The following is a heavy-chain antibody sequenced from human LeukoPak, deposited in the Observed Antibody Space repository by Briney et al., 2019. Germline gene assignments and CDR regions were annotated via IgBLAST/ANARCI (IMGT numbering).Heavy chain of an antibody. CDR2: ISSSGSTI. V-gene: IGHV3-48*04. CDR1: GFTFSSYA. D-gene: IGHD1-26*01. J-gene: IGHJ4*02. CDR3: ARTSSGSYYY. Sequence: GGSLRLSCAASGFTFSSYAMSWVRQAPGKGLEWVSYISSSGSTIYYADSVKGRFTISRDNAKNSLYLQMYSLRAYDTAVYYCARTSSGSYYYWGQGNLVTVSS.